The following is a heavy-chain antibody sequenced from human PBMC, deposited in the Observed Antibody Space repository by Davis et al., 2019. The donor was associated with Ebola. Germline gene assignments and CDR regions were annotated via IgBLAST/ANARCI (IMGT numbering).Heavy chain of an antibody. CDR3: ASGPTAMVSHPDY. V-gene: IGHV3-30-3*01. CDR1: GFTFSSYA. D-gene: IGHD5-18*01. J-gene: IGHJ4*02. CDR2: ISYDGSNK. Sequence: GESLKISCAASGFTFSSYAMHWVRQAPGKGLEWVAVISYDGSNKYYADSVKGRFTISRDNSKNTLYLQMNSLRAEDTAVYYCASGPTAMVSHPDYWGQGTLVTVSS.